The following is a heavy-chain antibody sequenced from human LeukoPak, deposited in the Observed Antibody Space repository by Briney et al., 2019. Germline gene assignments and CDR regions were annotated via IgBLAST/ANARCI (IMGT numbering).Heavy chain of an antibody. D-gene: IGHD1-7*01. CDR2: IYYSGST. V-gene: IGHV4-59*01. CDR1: GGSISSYY. CDR3: ARGTQLELRAYYYGMDV. Sequence: PSETLSLTCTVSGGSISSYYWSWIRQPPGKGLKWIGYIYYSGSTNYNPSLKSRVTISVDTSKNQFSLKLSSVTAADTAVYYCARGTQLELRAYYYGMDVWGQGTTVTVSS. J-gene: IGHJ6*02.